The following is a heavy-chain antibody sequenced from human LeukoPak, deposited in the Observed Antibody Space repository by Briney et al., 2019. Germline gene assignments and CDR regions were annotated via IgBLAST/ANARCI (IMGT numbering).Heavy chain of an antibody. D-gene: IGHD3-9*01. CDR2: IYYSGST. Sequence: SETLSLTCTVSGGSISSYYWSWIRQPPGKGLEWIGYIYYSGSTNYNPSLKSRVTISVDTSKNQFSLKLSSVTAADTAVYYCARSGLRYFDWFGQNWFDPWGQGTLVTVSS. V-gene: IGHV4-59*01. J-gene: IGHJ5*02. CDR1: GGSISSYY. CDR3: ARSGLRYFDWFGQNWFDP.